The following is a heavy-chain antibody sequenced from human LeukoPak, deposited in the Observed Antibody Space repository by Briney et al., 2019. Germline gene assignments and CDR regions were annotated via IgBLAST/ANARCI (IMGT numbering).Heavy chain of an antibody. V-gene: IGHV4-4*07. CDR3: ARHLGDYYYYGMDV. Sequence: SSETLSLTCTVSGGSISSYYWNWIRQPAGKGLEWIGRIYTSGSTNYNPSLKSRVTMSVDTSKNQFSLKLSSVTAADTAVYYCARHLGDYYYYGMDVWGQGTTVTVSS. J-gene: IGHJ6*02. CDR1: GGSISSYY. CDR2: IYTSGST. D-gene: IGHD3-10*01.